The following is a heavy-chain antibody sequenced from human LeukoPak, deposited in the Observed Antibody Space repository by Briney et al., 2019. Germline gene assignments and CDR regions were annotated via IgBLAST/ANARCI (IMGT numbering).Heavy chain of an antibody. CDR1: GYTFTSYG. Sequence: ASVKVSCKASGYTFTSYGISWVRQAPGQGLEWMGWISAYNGNTNYAQKFQGRVTMTRDTSISTAYMELSRLRSDDTAVYYCARYQNGARGAFDIWGQGTMVTVSS. CDR2: ISAYNGNT. D-gene: IGHD3-10*01. CDR3: ARYQNGARGAFDI. J-gene: IGHJ3*02. V-gene: IGHV1-18*01.